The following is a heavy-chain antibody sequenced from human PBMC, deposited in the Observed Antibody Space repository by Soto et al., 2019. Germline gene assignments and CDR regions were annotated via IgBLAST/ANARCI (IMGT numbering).Heavy chain of an antibody. V-gene: IGHV2-26*01. CDR3: ARKATGRTYYYYGMDV. D-gene: IGHD3-9*01. J-gene: IGHJ6*02. CDR1: GFSLSNARMG. Sequence: GSGPTLVNPTETLTLTCTVSGFSLSNARMGVSWIRQPPGKALEWLAHIFSNDEKSYSTSLKSRLTISKDTSKSQVVLTMTNMDPVDTATYYCARKATGRTYYYYGMDVWGQGTTVTVS. CDR2: IFSNDEK.